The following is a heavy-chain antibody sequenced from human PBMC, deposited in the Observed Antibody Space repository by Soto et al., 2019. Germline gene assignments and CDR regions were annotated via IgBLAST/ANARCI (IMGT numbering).Heavy chain of an antibody. CDR2: IFIGGTT. CDR3: TRDLNWEGH. J-gene: IGHJ4*02. V-gene: IGHV3-66*01. Sequence: GGSLRLSCAASGFTVSTSQMTWVRQAPGKGLEWVSVIFIGGTTQYAESVKGRFTVSRDNARNSLYVQMNSLRADDTAVYYCTRDLNWEGHWGQGTLVTGSS. CDR1: GFTVSTSQ. D-gene: IGHD7-27*01.